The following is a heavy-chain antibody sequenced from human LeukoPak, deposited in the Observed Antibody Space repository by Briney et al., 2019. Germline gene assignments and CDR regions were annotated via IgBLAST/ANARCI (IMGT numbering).Heavy chain of an antibody. D-gene: IGHD2-2*02. CDR1: GFSFTTYW. V-gene: IGHV3-11*01. CDR2: ISSSGSTI. CDR3: ARHCSSTSCYRFPLDY. J-gene: IGHJ4*02. Sequence: GGSLRLSCAASGFSFTTYWMGWIRQAPGKGLEWVSYISSSGSTIYYADSVKGRFTIARDNAKNSLYLQMNSLRAEDTAVYYCARHCSSTSCYRFPLDYWGQGTLVTVSS.